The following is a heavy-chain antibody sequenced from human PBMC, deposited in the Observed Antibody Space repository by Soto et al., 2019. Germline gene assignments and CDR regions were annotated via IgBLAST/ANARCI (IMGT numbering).Heavy chain of an antibody. D-gene: IGHD3-9*01. Sequence: ASVKVSCKASGYTFTSYGISWVRQAPGQGLEWMGWISAYNGNTNYAQKLQARDTMTTDTSTDTAYMELRSRRAEDTAVYYCARDVNRFFDWGYYYYYYSMDVWGKGTTVTVSS. CDR2: ISAYNGNT. J-gene: IGHJ6*03. CDR3: ARDVNRFFDWGYYYYYYSMDV. CDR1: GYTFTSYG. V-gene: IGHV1-18*01.